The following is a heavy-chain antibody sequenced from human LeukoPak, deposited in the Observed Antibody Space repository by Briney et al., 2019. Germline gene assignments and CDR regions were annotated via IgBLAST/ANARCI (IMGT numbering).Heavy chain of an antibody. CDR1: GFTFSNYW. V-gene: IGHV3-7*05. CDR3: ARDCGSDCSQAFDI. CDR2: IKQDGTQK. D-gene: IGHD2-21*02. Sequence: PGGSLRLSCAASGFTFSNYWMSWVRQAPGKGLEWVADIKQDGTQKYYMDSVEGRFTISRDNAKNSLHLQMNSLRVEDTAVYYCARDCGSDCSQAFDIWGQGTMVTVSS. J-gene: IGHJ3*02.